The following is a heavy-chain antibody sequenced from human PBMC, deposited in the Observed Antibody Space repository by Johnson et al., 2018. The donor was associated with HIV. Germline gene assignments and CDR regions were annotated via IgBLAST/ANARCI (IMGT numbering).Heavy chain of an antibody. Sequence: VQLVESGGGLVQPGGSLRLSCAASGFTFSIYWMTWVRQAPGKGLEWVASIRQDGSEKYFVDSVKGRFTISRDNSKNTLYLQMNSLRAEDTAVYYCAKDLRSGNRREAFDIWGQGTMVTVSS. V-gene: IGHV3-7*01. CDR3: AKDLRSGNRREAFDI. CDR1: GFTFSIYW. J-gene: IGHJ3*02. D-gene: IGHD1-14*01. CDR2: IRQDGSEK.